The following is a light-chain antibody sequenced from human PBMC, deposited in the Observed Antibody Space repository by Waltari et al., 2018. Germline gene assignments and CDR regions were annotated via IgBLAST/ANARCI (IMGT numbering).Light chain of an antibody. J-gene: IGLJ3*02. CDR3: QSADSTGAYHWV. CDR1: GLSKQH. V-gene: IGLV3-25*03. CDR2: KDS. Sequence: SYDLTQPPSVSVSQGQTARINSTGDGLSKQHEYWFQQKPGQAPVFVIHKDSERPSVIPERFSGSNSGTTVTLTISGVQAEDEGDYYCQSADSTGAYHWVFGGGTKLTVL.